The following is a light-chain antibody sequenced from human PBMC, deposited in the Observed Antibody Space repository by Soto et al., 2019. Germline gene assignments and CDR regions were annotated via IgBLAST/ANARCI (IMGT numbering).Light chain of an antibody. V-gene: IGLV2-23*01. J-gene: IGLJ2*01. CDR3: CSYAGSSTFRV. Sequence: ALTQPASVSGSPGQSITISCTGTSSDVGSYNLVSWYQQHPGKAPKLMIYEGSKRPSGVSNRFSGSKSGNTASLTISGLQAEDEADYYCCSYAGSSTFRVFGGGTKLTVL. CDR2: EGS. CDR1: SSDVGSYNL.